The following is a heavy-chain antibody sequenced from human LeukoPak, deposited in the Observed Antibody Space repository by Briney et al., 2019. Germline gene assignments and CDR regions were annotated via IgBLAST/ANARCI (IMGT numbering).Heavy chain of an antibody. V-gene: IGHV4-34*01. CDR1: GGSFSGYY. J-gene: IGHJ3*02. CDR2: INHSGST. CDR3: ARRTIVGAREPPRGAFDI. D-gene: IGHD1-26*01. Sequence: SETLSLTCAVYGGSFSGYYWSWIRQPPGKGLEWIGEINHSGSTNYNPSLKSRVTISVDTSKNQFSLKLSSVTAADTAVYYCARRTIVGAREPPRGAFDIWGQGTMVTVSS.